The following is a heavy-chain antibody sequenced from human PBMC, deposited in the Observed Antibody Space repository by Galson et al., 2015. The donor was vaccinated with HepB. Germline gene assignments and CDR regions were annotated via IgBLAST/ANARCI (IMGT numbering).Heavy chain of an antibody. CDR2: IWYDGSNK. Sequence: SLRLSCAASGFTFSSYGMHWVRQTPGKGLEWVAVIWYDGSNKYYADSVKGRFTISRDNSKNTLYLQMNSLRAEDTAVYYCARDNRYDSSGNFDYWGQGTLVTVSS. CDR1: GFTFSSYG. J-gene: IGHJ4*02. V-gene: IGHV3-33*01. CDR3: ARDNRYDSSGNFDY. D-gene: IGHD3-22*01.